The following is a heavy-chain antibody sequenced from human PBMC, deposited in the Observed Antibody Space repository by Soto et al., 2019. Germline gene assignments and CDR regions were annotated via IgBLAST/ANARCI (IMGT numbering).Heavy chain of an antibody. CDR1: GFTVSSNY. J-gene: IGHJ4*02. V-gene: IGHV3-66*01. Sequence: EVQLVESGGGLVQPGGSLTLSCAASGFTVSSNYMTWVRQAPGKGLEWVSLIYSGGSTYYADSVKGRFTISRDNSKNTLYLQMNRQSAEDTAVYYCAGTRSLDYWGQGTLVTVSS. CDR3: AGTRSLDY. CDR2: IYSGGST.